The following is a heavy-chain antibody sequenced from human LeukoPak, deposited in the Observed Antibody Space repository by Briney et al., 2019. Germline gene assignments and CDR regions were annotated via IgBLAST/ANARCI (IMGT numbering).Heavy chain of an antibody. J-gene: IGHJ4*02. D-gene: IGHD6-6*01. CDR3: ARRSSSSNFDY. CDR1: GFTFSSYG. Sequence: GGSLRLSCAASGFTFSSYGMYWVRQAAGKGLQWVAVIWYDGSNKYYADSVKGRFTISRDNSKNTLYLQMNSLRAEDTAVYYCARRSSSSNFDYWGQGTLVTVSS. CDR2: IWYDGSNK. V-gene: IGHV3-33*01.